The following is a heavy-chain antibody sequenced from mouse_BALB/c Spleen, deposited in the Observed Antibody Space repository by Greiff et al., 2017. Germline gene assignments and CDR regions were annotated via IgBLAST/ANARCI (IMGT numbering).Heavy chain of an antibody. CDR3: ARSMAGAMDY. CDR2: ISSGSSTI. J-gene: IGHJ4*01. CDR1: GFTFSSFG. V-gene: IGHV5-17*02. Sequence: EVKLEESGGGLVQPGGSRKLSCAASGFTFSSFGMHWVRQAPEKGLEWVAYISSGSSTIYYADTVKGRFTISRDNPKNTLFLQMTSLRSEDTAMYYCARSMAGAMDYWGQGTSVTVSS. D-gene: IGHD1-1*02.